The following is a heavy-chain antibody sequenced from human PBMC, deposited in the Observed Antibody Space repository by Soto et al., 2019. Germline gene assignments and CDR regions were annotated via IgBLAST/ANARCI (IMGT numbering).Heavy chain of an antibody. V-gene: IGHV4-59*01. D-gene: IGHD3-10*01. J-gene: IGHJ5*02. CDR3: ARARMYYYGSGSYYWIPYNWFDP. CDR1: GGSISSYY. CDR2: IYYSGST. Sequence: SETLSLTCTVSGGSISSYYWSWIRQPPGKGLEWIGYIYYSGSTNYNPSLKSRVTISVDTSKNQFSLKLSSVTAADTAVYYCARARMYYYGSGSYYWIPYNWFDPWGQGTLVTVSS.